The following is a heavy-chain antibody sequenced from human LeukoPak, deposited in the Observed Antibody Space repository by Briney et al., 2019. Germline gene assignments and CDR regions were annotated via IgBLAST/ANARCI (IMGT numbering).Heavy chain of an antibody. Sequence: SETLSLTCAVYGGSFSGYYWSWIRQPPGKGLEWIGEINHSGSTNYNPSLKSRVTISVDTSKNQFSLKLSSVTAADTAVYYCASGRNYVSGSYNSNVSWAQGPPVTISS. J-gene: IGHJ5*02. CDR2: INHSGST. CDR3: ASGRNYVSGSYNSNVS. CDR1: GGSFSGYY. V-gene: IGHV4-34*01. D-gene: IGHD3-10*01.